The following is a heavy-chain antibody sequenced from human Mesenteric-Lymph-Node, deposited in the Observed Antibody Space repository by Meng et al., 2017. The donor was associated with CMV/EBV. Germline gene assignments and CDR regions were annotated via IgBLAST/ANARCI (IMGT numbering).Heavy chain of an antibody. Sequence: GESLKISCAASGFSFSSHVMNWVRQAPGKGLEWVSSISDFSHYIYYADSVRGRFTISRDNAKNSLFLQMNSLRAEDTAMYYCARDGFWFFHYWGQGTLVTVSS. CDR1: GFSFSSHV. D-gene: IGHD3-9*01. CDR2: ISDFSHYI. V-gene: IGHV3-21*01. J-gene: IGHJ4*02. CDR3: ARDGFWFFHY.